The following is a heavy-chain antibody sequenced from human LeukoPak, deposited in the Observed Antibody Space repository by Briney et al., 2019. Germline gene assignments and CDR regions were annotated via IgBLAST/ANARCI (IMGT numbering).Heavy chain of an antibody. Sequence: GGSLRLSCAASGFTFSSYNMNWVRQAPGKGLEWVSFIPYDGSYIYYADSVKGRFTISRDNSNNMLYLQMNRLTTEDTAVYYCAKDGGAGDRHFDFWGQGALVTVSS. CDR2: IPYDGSYI. CDR1: GFTFSSYN. V-gene: IGHV3-30*02. CDR3: AKDGGAGDRHFDF. D-gene: IGHD2-21*02. J-gene: IGHJ4*02.